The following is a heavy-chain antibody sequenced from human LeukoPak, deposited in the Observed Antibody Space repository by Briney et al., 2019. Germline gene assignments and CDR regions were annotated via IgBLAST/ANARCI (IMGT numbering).Heavy chain of an antibody. CDR1: GFTLSSYE. D-gene: IGHD6-19*01. Sequence: GGSLRLSCAASGFTLSSYEMNWVRQAPGKGLEWVSYISDSGTSIKYADSVKGRFTISRDNAKNSLYLQMNSLRAEDTAVYYCVRDHSGWSLDPWGQGTLVTVSS. CDR2: ISDSGTSI. J-gene: IGHJ5*02. CDR3: VRDHSGWSLDP. V-gene: IGHV3-48*03.